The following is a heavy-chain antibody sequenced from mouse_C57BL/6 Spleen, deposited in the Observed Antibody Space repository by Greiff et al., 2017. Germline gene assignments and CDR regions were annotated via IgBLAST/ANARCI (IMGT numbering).Heavy chain of an antibody. CDR3: ASNYGSRDWYFDV. V-gene: IGHV14-3*01. Sequence: VQLKQSVAELVRPGASVKLSCTASGFNIKNTYMHWVKQRPEQGLEWIGRIDPANGNTKSAPKFQGKATITADTSSNTAYLQLSSLTSEDTAIYYCASNYGSRDWYFDVWGTGTTVTVSS. CDR2: IDPANGNT. D-gene: IGHD1-1*01. J-gene: IGHJ1*03. CDR1: GFNIKNTY.